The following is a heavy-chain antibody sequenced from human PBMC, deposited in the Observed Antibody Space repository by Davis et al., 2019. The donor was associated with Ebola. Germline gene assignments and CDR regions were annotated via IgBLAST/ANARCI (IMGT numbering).Heavy chain of an antibody. CDR3: ARGWLRTGFDY. CDR1: GDSVSGSSGA. CDR2: TYYNSKWYN. D-gene: IGHD5-12*01. V-gene: IGHV6-1*01. Sequence: HSQTLSLTCAISGDSVSGSSGAWNWIRQSPSRGLEWLGRTYYNSKWYNDYAVSVKSRITINPDTSKNQFSLHLNSVTPDDTAVYYCARGWLRTGFDYWDQGAPVTVSS. J-gene: IGHJ4*02.